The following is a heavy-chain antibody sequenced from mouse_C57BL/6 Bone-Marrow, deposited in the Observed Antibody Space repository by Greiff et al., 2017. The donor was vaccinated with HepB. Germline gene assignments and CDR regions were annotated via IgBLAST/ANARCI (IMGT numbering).Heavy chain of an antibody. V-gene: IGHV1-64*01. J-gene: IGHJ2*01. Sequence: VQLQQSGAELVKPGASVKLSCKASGYTFTSYWMHWVKQRPGQGLEWIGMIHPKSGSTNYNEKFKSKATLTADKSSSTAYMQLSSLTSEDSAVYDCAVGWGLGRRYWGQGTTLTVSS. D-gene: IGHD4-1*01. CDR3: AVGWGLGRRY. CDR2: IHPKSGST. CDR1: GYTFTSYW.